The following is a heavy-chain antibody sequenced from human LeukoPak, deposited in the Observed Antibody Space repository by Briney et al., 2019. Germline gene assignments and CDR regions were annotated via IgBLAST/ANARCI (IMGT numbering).Heavy chain of an antibody. D-gene: IGHD6-13*01. V-gene: IGHV1-24*01. Sequence: ASVKVSCKVSGYTLTELSMHWVRQAPGKGLEWMGGFDPEDGETIYAQKFQGRVTMTEDTSTDTAYMELSSLRSEDTAVYYCATVSSWTNYFDYGGQGTLVTVSS. CDR3: ATVSSWTNYFDY. CDR1: GYTLTELS. CDR2: FDPEDGET. J-gene: IGHJ4*02.